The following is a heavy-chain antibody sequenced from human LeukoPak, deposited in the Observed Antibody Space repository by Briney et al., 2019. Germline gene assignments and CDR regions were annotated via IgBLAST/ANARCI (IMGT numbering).Heavy chain of an antibody. Sequence: TGGSLRLSCATSGFTFSNYEMNWVRQAPGKGLEWLSYIGTGGRSIYYADSVKGRFTISRDDVKNSLDLQMDSLRAEDTAVYYCARDEAGATGSFDYWGQGAQVTASS. J-gene: IGHJ4*02. D-gene: IGHD1-26*01. CDR3: ARDEAGATGSFDY. CDR1: GFTFSNYE. V-gene: IGHV3-48*03. CDR2: IGTGGRSI.